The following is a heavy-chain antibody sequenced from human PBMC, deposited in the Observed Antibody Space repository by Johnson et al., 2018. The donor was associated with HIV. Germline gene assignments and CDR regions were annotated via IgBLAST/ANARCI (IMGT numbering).Heavy chain of an antibody. CDR3: ARSHRPYSYAGGAAFDI. V-gene: IGHV3-23*04. D-gene: IGHD5-18*01. Sequence: MQLVESGGGLVQPGGSLRLSCAASGFTFSSYAMSWVRQAPGKGLEWVSAISGSGGTTYYADSVKGRFTISRDNSKNTLYLQMNSLRAEDTAVYYCARSHRPYSYAGGAAFDIWGQGTMVTVSS. J-gene: IGHJ3*02. CDR1: GFTFSSYA. CDR2: ISGSGGTT.